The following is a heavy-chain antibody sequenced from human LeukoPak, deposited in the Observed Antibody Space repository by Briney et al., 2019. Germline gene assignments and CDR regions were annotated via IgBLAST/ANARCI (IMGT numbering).Heavy chain of an antibody. CDR1: GFTFSRHG. V-gene: IGHV3-30*18. D-gene: IGHD1-26*01. CDR3: AKDRTVGASYWYFDL. Sequence: GGSLRLSCAPSGFTFSRHGMHWVRQAPGKGLEWVAIISNDGSRKYYAHSVDGRFTISRDNSKNTLYLQMDSLRAEDTAVYYCAKDRTVGASYWYFDLWGRGTLVTVSS. J-gene: IGHJ2*01. CDR2: ISNDGSRK.